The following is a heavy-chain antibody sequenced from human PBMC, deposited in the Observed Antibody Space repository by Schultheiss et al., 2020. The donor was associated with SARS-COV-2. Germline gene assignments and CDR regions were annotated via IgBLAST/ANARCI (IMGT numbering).Heavy chain of an antibody. CDR1: GFDLRVYA. CDR3: ARSPPLVTAYFDA. D-gene: IGHD2-21*01. J-gene: IGHJ4*02. Sequence: GGSLRLSCAASGFDLRVYAMTWVRQAPGKGLEWVSSFGGPGAGAHYADSVKGRFTISRDNSKNTVYLQMDSLGAEDTATYFCARSPPLVTAYFDAWGQGTLVTVSS. CDR2: FGGPGAGA. V-gene: IGHV3-23*01.